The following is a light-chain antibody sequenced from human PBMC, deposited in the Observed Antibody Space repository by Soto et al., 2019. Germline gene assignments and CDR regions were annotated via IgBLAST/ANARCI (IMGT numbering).Light chain of an antibody. J-gene: IGLJ2*01. CDR2: EVS. V-gene: IGLV2-8*01. CDR1: SSDVGGYNF. Sequence: QSVLTQPPSASGSPGQSVTISCTGSSSDVGGYNFVSWYQQYPGKAPKLMIYEVSKRPSGVPDRFSGSKSGNTASLTVSGLHTEDEADYYCSSYEGSNSLVVFGGGTKVTVL. CDR3: SSYEGSNSLVV.